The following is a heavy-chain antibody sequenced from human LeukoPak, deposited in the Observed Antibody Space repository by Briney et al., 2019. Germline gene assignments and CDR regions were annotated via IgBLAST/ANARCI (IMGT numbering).Heavy chain of an antibody. Sequence: GASVKVSCKASGYTFTSYYMHWVRQAPGQGLEWMGIINPSGGSTSYAQKFQGRVTMTRDRSTSTVYMELSSLRSEDTAVYYCARRTRLGYCTNGVCPYYFDYWGQGTLVTVSS. CDR3: ARRTRLGYCTNGVCPYYFDY. J-gene: IGHJ4*02. V-gene: IGHV1-46*01. CDR2: INPSGGST. CDR1: GYTFTSYY. D-gene: IGHD2-8*01.